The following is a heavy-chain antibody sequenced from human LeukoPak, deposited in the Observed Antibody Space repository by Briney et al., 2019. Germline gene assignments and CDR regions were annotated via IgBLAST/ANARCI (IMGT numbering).Heavy chain of an antibody. Sequence: GGSLRLSCAASGFTFSTYPMTWVRQAPGKGLEWVSAISGSGDTTYYADSVKGRFTISRDNFKSTLFLQMNSLRADDTAVYYCAMDRGYWGQGTPVTVSS. CDR1: GFTFSTYP. D-gene: IGHD2-2*03. CDR3: AMDRGY. CDR2: ISGSGDTT. J-gene: IGHJ4*02. V-gene: IGHV3-23*01.